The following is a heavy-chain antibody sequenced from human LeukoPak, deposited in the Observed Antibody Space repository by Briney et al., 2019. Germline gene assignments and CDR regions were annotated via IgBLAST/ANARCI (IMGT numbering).Heavy chain of an antibody. Sequence: GGSLRLSCAASGFTFDDYAMHWVRQVPGKGLEWVSGISWNSGRKDYADSVKGRFTISRDNANNSLYLQMNSLRAEDTALYHCIKTGNSVLIAAHSPFDYWGQGALVSVSS. D-gene: IGHD2-15*01. CDR2: ISWNSGRK. J-gene: IGHJ4*02. CDR1: GFTFDDYA. V-gene: IGHV3-9*01. CDR3: IKTGNSVLIAAHSPFDY.